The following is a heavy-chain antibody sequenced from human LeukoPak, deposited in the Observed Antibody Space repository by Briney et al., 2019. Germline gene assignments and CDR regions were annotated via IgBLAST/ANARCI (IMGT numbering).Heavy chain of an antibody. CDR2: IYYSGST. Sequence: KASQTLSLTCTVSGGSISSGGYYWSWIRQHPGKGLEWIVYIYYSGSTYYNPSIKSRLTISVNTNKNQFSLKLSSVAAADTAVYYCAIWPPVPSNYGGNSFYYYYYYMDVWGKGTTVTVSS. CDR1: GGSISSGGYY. D-gene: IGHD4-23*01. CDR3: AIWPPVPSNYGGNSFYYYYYYMDV. V-gene: IGHV4-31*03. J-gene: IGHJ6*03.